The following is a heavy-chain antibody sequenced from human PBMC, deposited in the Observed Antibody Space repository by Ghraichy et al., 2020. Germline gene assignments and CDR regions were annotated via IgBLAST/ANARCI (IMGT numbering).Heavy chain of an antibody. Sequence: SETLSLTCTVSGGSISSYYWSWIRQPPGKGLEWIGYIYYSGSTNYNPSLKSRVTISVDTSKNQFSLKLSSVTAADTAVYYCARTDIVVVPAATPSIYFDLWGRGTLVTVSS. V-gene: IGHV4-59*08. CDR2: IYYSGST. J-gene: IGHJ2*01. CDR1: GGSISSYY. CDR3: ARTDIVVVPAATPSIYFDL. D-gene: IGHD2-2*02.